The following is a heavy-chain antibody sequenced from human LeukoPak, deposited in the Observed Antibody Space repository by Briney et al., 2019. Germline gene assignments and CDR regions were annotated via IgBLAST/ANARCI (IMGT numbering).Heavy chain of an antibody. V-gene: IGHV3-30-3*01. Sequence: PGGSLRLSCAASGFTFSSYAMHWVRQAPGKGLEWVAVISYDGSNKYYADSVKGRFTISRDNSKNTLYLQMNSLRAEDTAVYYCAKDRSDSSSWYCVDVWGQGTTVTVSS. J-gene: IGHJ6*02. CDR2: ISYDGSNK. CDR1: GFTFSSYA. D-gene: IGHD6-13*01. CDR3: AKDRSDSSSWYCVDV.